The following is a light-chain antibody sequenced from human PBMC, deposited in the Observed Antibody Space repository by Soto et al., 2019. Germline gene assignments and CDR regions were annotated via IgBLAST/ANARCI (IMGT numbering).Light chain of an antibody. CDR2: YVS. CDR3: MQSIQWPWT. J-gene: IGKJ1*01. V-gene: IGKV2-30*01. Sequence: VVVTQSPLSLSVTLGQPASISCRSSQSLVFSDGNTYLNWFQQSPGQSPRRLIYYVSNRDSGVPDRFSGSGSGTDFTLKISRVEAEDVGVYYCMQSIQWPWTFGQGTKVEIK. CDR1: QSLVFSDGNTY.